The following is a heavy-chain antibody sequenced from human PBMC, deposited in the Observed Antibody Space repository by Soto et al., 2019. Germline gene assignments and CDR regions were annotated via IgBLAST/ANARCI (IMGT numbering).Heavy chain of an antibody. CDR3: ARGDGTGLHSIGWSPLF. CDR1: GFTFSIST. Sequence: EVQLVESGGGLVKPGGSLTLSCAASGFTFSISTMIWVRQAPGKRLEWVSSISSGTTYFYYADSVKGRFSISRDNAKHSLFLQMNSLRVEDTAVYYCARGDGTGLHSIGWSPLFWGQGTLVTVSS. J-gene: IGHJ4*02. D-gene: IGHD6-13*01. V-gene: IGHV3-21*01. CDR2: ISSGTTYF.